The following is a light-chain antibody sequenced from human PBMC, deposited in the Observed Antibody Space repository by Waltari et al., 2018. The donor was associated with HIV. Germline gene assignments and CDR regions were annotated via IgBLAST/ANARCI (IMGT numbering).Light chain of an antibody. J-gene: IGLJ2*01. CDR1: TSNIGAGYD. CDR3: QSYDSSLSGVI. V-gene: IGLV1-40*01. CDR2: GNT. Sequence: PPSVSGAPGQRVTISCTGNTSNIGAGYDVHWYQQLPGTAPKLLIYGNTNRPSGVPDRFSGSTSGTSASLAITGLQADDEADFYCQSYDSSLSGVIFGGGTKLT.